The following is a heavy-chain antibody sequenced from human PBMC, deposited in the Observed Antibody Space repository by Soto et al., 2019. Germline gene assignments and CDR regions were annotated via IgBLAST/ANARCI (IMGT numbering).Heavy chain of an antibody. CDR3: VRQGIGPLHGLVDV. D-gene: IGHD3-10*01. CDR2: IDPTDSYT. Sequence: GESLKISCKGSGYSFTNYWISWVRQMPGKGLEWMGRIDPTDSYTNYSPSFQGHVTISLDRSTKQLSLKLSSATAADTAMYHCVRQGIGPLHGLVDVWGRGTTVTVSS. CDR1: GYSFTNYW. V-gene: IGHV5-10-1*01. J-gene: IGHJ6*02.